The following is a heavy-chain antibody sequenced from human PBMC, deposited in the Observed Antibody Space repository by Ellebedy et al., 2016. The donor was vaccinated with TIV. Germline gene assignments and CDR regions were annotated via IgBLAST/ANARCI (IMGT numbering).Heavy chain of an antibody. CDR2: ISSVSTTI. V-gene: IGHV3-11*01. Sequence: GESLKISCAASGFSFSDFHMSWVRQAPGKGPEWISYISSVSTTIYYSDSVRGRFTISRDNAKNTLYLQMNSLRAEDTAVYYCAREGAARYYFDYWGQGTLVTVSS. J-gene: IGHJ4*02. CDR1: GFSFSDFH. D-gene: IGHD3-16*01. CDR3: AREGAARYYFDY.